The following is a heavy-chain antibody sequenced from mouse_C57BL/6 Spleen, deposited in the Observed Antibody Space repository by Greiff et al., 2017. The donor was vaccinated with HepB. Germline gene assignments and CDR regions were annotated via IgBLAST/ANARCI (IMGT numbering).Heavy chain of an antibody. V-gene: IGHV1-81*01. CDR2: IYPRSGNT. Sequence: QVQLQQSGAELARPGASVKLSCKASGYTFTSYGISWVKQRTGQGLEWIGEIYPRSGNTYYNEKFKGKATLTADKSSSTAYMELRSLTSEDSAVYFCARSAFYYDYDDPPFDYWAKAPLSQSPQ. D-gene: IGHD2-4*01. CDR1: GYTFTSYG. CDR3: ARSAFYYDYDDPPFDY. J-gene: IGHJ2*01.